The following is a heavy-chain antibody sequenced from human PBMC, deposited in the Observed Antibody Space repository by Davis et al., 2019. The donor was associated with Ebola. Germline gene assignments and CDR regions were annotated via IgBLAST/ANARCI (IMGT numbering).Heavy chain of an antibody. D-gene: IGHD2-15*01. J-gene: IGHJ4*02. CDR2: IWYDGSNK. CDR1: GFTFSSYG. Sequence: PGGSLRLSCAASGFTFSSYGMHWVRQAPGKGLEWVAVIWYDGSNKYYADSVKGRFTISRDNSKNTLYLQMNSLRAEDTAVYYCARDRGYCSGGSCSYYFDYWGQGTLVTVSS. V-gene: IGHV3-33*01. CDR3: ARDRGYCSGGSCSYYFDY.